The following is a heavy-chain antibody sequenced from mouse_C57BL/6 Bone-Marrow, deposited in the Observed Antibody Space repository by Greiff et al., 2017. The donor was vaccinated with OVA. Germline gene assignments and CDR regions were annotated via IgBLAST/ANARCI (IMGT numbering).Heavy chain of an antibody. Sequence: QVQLQQPGAELVKPGASVKLSCKASGYTFTSYWMQWVKQRPGQGLEWIGEIDPSDSYTNYNQKFKGKATLTVDTSSSTAYMQLSSLTSEDSAVYYCAREGTTVVDWYFDVWGTGTTVTVSS. CDR1: GYTFTSYW. J-gene: IGHJ1*03. V-gene: IGHV1-50*01. CDR3: AREGTTVVDWYFDV. D-gene: IGHD1-1*01. CDR2: IDPSDSYT.